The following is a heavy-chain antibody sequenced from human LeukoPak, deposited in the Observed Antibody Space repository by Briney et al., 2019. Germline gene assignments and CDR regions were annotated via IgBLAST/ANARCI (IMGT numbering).Heavy chain of an antibody. CDR1: GFAFSDAW. CDR3: ARGYSSSSGGMDV. Sequence: GGSLRLSCATSGFAFSDAWMNWVRQAPGKGLEWVAVIWYDGSNKYYADSVKGRFTISRDNSKNTLYLQMNSLRAEDTAVYYCARGYSSSSGGMDVWGQGTTVTVSS. J-gene: IGHJ6*02. CDR2: IWYDGSNK. V-gene: IGHV3-33*08. D-gene: IGHD6-6*01.